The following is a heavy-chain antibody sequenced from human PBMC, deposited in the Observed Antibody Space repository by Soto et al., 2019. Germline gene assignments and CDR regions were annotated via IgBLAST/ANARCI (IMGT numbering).Heavy chain of an antibody. Sequence: SETLSLTCTVSGASISSYYWSWIRQSPGKGLQWIGYVYYSGRTNYNPSLNSRITMSVDTSKNQFSLKLSSATAADTAVYYCARHRDILTGYHFDYWAQGTLVTVSS. CDR1: GASISSYY. J-gene: IGHJ4*02. V-gene: IGHV4-59*08. CDR3: ARHRDILTGYHFDY. D-gene: IGHD3-9*01. CDR2: VYYSGRT.